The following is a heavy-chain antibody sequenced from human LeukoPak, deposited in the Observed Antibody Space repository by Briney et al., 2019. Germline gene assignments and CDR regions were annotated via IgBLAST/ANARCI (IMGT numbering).Heavy chain of an antibody. CDR1: AFIFSGHW. V-gene: IGHV3-7*03. Sequence: GGSLRLSCAGSAFIFSGHWMNWVRQTPGKGLEWVASIKEDGSERQYVDSVKGRFSISRDNTKGSLFLQLNSLRAEDTAVYYCAKPVIGLVKKEYYFDYWGQGTLVTVSS. J-gene: IGHJ4*02. D-gene: IGHD3-9*01. CDR3: AKPVIGLVKKEYYFDY. CDR2: IKEDGSER.